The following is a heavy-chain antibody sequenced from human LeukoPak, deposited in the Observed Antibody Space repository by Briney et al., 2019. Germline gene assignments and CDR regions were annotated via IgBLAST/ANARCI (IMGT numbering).Heavy chain of an antibody. V-gene: IGHV4-34*01. CDR3: ARGNATMARGFDY. CDR1: GGSFSGYY. CDR2: INHSGST. J-gene: IGHJ4*02. Sequence: SETLSLTCAVYGGSFSGYYWSWVRQPPGKGLEWIGEINHSGSTNYNPSLKSRVTISVDTSKNQFSLKLSSVTAADTAVYYCARGNATMARGFDYWGQGTLVTVSS. D-gene: IGHD3-10*01.